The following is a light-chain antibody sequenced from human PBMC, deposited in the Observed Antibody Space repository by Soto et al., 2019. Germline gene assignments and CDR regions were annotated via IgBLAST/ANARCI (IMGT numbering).Light chain of an antibody. CDR1: QNVGGY. CDR3: QQRNSWPLT. V-gene: IGKV3-11*01. CDR2: DAS. J-gene: IGKJ4*01. Sequence: EIVLTQSPATLSLSPGERATLSCRASQNVGGYLAWYQQKPGQAPSLLISDASNRAAGIPARFSGIGSGTEFTLTISSLEPVDFAVYYCQQRNSWPLTFGGGTKVEIK.